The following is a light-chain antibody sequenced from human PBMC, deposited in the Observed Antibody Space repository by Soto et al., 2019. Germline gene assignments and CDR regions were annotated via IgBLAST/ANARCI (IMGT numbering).Light chain of an antibody. CDR1: QTISSW. CDR2: DAS. J-gene: IGKJ4*01. CDR3: QKYNSAPLT. Sequence: IQLTQSPSSLSASVGDRVTITCRASQTISSWLAWYQQKPGKAPKLLIYDASSLESGVPSRFSGSGSGTEFTLTISSLRPEDVATYYCQKYNSAPLTFGGGTKVDIK. V-gene: IGKV1-5*01.